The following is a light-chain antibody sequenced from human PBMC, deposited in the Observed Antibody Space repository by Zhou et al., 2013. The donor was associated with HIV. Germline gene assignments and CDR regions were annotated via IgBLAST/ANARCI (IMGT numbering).Light chain of an antibody. CDR3: QSYDSSLSGSVV. CDR1: SSNIGAGYD. Sequence: QSVLTQPPSVSGAPGLRVTISCTGSSSNIGAGYDVHWYQQLPGTAPKLLIYGNSNRPSGVPDRFSGSKSGTSASLAITGLQAEDEADYDCQSYDSSLSGSVVFGGGTKLTVL. CDR2: GNS. J-gene: IGLJ2*01. V-gene: IGLV1-40*01.